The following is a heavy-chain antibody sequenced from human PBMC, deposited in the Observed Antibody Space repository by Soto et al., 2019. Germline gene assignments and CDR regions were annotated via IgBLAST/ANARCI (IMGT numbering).Heavy chain of an antibody. CDR2: IYHGGTT. CDR3: ARVHVMVVAGSNFGY. Sequence: PSETLSLTCTVSGYSISSGSYCAWIRQPPGKGPEWIASIYHGGTTFYNPSLKSRITISVDSSNNHFSLKLTSWSPDDTAVYYYARVHVMVVAGSNFGYLGHGTLVTVSS. V-gene: IGHV4-38-2*02. CDR1: GYSISSGSY. J-gene: IGHJ4*01. D-gene: IGHD6-19*01.